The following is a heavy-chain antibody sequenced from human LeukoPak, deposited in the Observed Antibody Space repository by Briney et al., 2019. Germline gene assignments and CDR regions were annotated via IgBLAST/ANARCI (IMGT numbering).Heavy chain of an antibody. J-gene: IGHJ4*02. CDR2: IKEDGSAR. CDR3: ARDPRDDHNSLDY. V-gene: IGHV3-7*03. Sequence: GGSLRLSCAASGFSFSNYWMSWVRQSPEKGLEWVANIKEDGSARYYVDSVKGRFTISRDNPKNSLYLQMGSLRANDTAMYYCARDPRDDHNSLDYWGQGTQVTVSS. D-gene: IGHD5-24*01. CDR1: GFSFSNYW.